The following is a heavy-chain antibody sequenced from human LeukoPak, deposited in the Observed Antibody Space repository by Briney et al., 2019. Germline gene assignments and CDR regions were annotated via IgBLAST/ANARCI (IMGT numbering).Heavy chain of an antibody. J-gene: IGHJ4*02. V-gene: IGHV5-51*01. CDR2: IYPRDSDT. CDR1: GYSFTSYW. D-gene: IGHD3-16*02. CDR3: ARITFGGVTVPGFDY. Sequence: HGESLKISCKGSGYSFTSYWIGWVRQMPGKGLEWMGIIYPRDSDTRYSPSFQGQVTISADKSISTAYLQWSSLKASDTAMYYCARITFGGVTVPGFDYWGQGTLVTVSS.